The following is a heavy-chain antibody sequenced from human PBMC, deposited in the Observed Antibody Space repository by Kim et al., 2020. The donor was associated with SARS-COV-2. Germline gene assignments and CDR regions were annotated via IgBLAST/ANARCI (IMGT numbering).Heavy chain of an antibody. CDR1: EWSFSGYY. CDR3: ARERQYQPPRRQQLAKPPI. J-gene: IGHJ4*02. V-gene: IGHV4-34*01. D-gene: IGHD6-13*01. Sequence: SETLSLTCGVNEWSFSGYYWSWIRQPPGKGLEWIGEINDSGSTNYNSSLKSRVTLSVDTSKSQISLELKSVTAADTAVYYCARERQYQPPRRQQLAKPPIWGQGTLVVVSA. CDR2: INDSGST.